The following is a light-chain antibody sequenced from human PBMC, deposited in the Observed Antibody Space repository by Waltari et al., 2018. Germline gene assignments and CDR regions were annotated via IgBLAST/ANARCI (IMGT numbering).Light chain of an antibody. CDR2: ENT. Sequence: QSVLTQPPSVSAAPGQRVTISCSGGSSNIWNNYVSWYRQFPGTAPKLLIAENTERPSGIPGRFSGYKSGTSATLDITGLQAGDEADYYCGTWDSSLSGAVFGGGTHLTVL. CDR1: SSNIWNNY. J-gene: IGLJ7*01. CDR3: GTWDSSLSGAV. V-gene: IGLV1-51*02.